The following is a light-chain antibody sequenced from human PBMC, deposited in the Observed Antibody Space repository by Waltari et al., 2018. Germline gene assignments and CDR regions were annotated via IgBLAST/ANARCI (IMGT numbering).Light chain of an antibody. CDR1: ALRDKT. Sequence: YELTQPPSVSVAPGKTAKISCGGPALRDKTGHGYQQKPGQAPVPVIYDDTVRPSGIPKRISGSDTATLTIARVEAGDEAVYYCQVWDGDADHPVFGGGTKLTVL. CDR2: DDT. J-gene: IGLJ2*01. CDR3: QVWDGDADHPV. V-gene: IGLV3-21*03.